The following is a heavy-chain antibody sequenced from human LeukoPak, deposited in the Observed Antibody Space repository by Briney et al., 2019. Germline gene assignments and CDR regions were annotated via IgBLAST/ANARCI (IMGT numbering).Heavy chain of an antibody. CDR2: ITGSGGNT. J-gene: IGHJ4*02. D-gene: IGHD3-10*01. V-gene: IGHV3-23*01. CDR3: AKAVKTAAGSYYDY. Sequence: GGSLRLPCAASGFAFSNYAMTWVRLAPGKGLEWVSTITGSGGNTDYADSVKGRFTISRDNSKNTLYLQMNSLGAEYTAVYYCAKAVKTAAGSYYDYWGQGTLVTVSS. CDR1: GFAFSNYA.